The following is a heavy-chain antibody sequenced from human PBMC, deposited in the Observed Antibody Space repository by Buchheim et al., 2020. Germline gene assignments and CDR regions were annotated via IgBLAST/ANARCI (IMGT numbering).Heavy chain of an antibody. Sequence: QVQLQESGPGLVKPSETLSLTCTVFGGPISSYYWSWIRQPPGKGLEWIGYIYYSGSTNYNPSLKSRVTISVDTSKNQLSLKLSSVTAADTAVYYCARDATYYDFWSGYLNAFDIWGQGT. CDR2: IYYSGST. J-gene: IGHJ3*02. CDR3: ARDATYYDFWSGYLNAFDI. V-gene: IGHV4-59*01. CDR1: GGPISSYY. D-gene: IGHD3-3*01.